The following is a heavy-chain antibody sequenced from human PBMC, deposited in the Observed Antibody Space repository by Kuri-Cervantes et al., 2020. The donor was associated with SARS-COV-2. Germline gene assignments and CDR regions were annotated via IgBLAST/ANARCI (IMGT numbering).Heavy chain of an antibody. CDR2: IYTSGST. J-gene: IGHJ6*03. V-gene: IGHV4-4*07. CDR1: GGSISSYY. D-gene: IGHD3-3*01. CDR3: ARGLGYYDFWSGYPRPSLRYHYMDV. Sequence: SETLSLTCTVSGGSISSYYWSWIRQPAGKGLEWIGRIYTSGSTNYNPSLKSRVTMSVDTSKNQFSLKLSSVTAADTAVYYCARGLGYYDFWSGYPRPSLRYHYMDVWGKGTTVTVSS.